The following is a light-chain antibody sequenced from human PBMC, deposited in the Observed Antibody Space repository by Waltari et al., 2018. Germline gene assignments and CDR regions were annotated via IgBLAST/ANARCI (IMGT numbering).Light chain of an antibody. CDR2: DVS. J-gene: IGLJ2*01. V-gene: IGLV2-14*01. Sequence: QSALTQPASVSGSPGQSITISCTGTSSDVGGYNYVSWYQQHPGKAPKLMIYDVSKRPSCVSNRFSGSNSGNTASLPISGLQAEDEADYYCSSYTSSSTLVFGGGTKLTVL. CDR1: SSDVGGYNY. CDR3: SSYTSSSTLV.